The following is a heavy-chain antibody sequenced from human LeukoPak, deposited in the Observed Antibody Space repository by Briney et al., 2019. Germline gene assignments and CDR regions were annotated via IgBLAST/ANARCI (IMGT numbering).Heavy chain of an antibody. D-gene: IGHD4-17*01. V-gene: IGHV4-34*01. Sequence: PSETLSLTCAVYGGSFSRYYWSWIRHPPGKGLEWIGEINHSGSTNYNPSLKSRVTISVDTSKNQFSLKLSSVTAADTAVYYCARGLTTVTRHGYNWFDPWGQGTLVTVSS. CDR1: GGSFSRYY. CDR2: INHSGST. J-gene: IGHJ5*02. CDR3: ARGLTTVTRHGYNWFDP.